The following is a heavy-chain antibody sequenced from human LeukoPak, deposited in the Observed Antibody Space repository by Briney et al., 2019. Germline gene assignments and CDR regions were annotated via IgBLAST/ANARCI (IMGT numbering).Heavy chain of an antibody. CDR3: TRRFSDDSSGYFSY. Sequence: GGSLRLSCAASGFTLSGSAMHWVRRASGKGLEWVGRIRSKANNYATAYAASVKGRFTISRDDSKNTAYLQMNSLITEDTAVYYCTRRFSDDSSGYFSYWGLGTLVTVSS. V-gene: IGHV3-73*01. D-gene: IGHD3-22*01. J-gene: IGHJ4*02. CDR2: IRSKANNYAT. CDR1: GFTLSGSA.